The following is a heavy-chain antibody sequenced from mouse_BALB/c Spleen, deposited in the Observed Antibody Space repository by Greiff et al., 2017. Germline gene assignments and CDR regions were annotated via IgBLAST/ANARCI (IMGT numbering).Heavy chain of an antibody. V-gene: IGHV5-9-4*01. Sequence: EVQRVESGGGLVKPGGSLKLSCAASGFTFSSYAMSWVRQSPEKRLEWVAEISSGGSYTYYPDTVTGRFTISRDNAKNTLYLEMSSLRSEDTAMYYCARVMDYWGQGTSVTVSS. J-gene: IGHJ4*01. CDR3: ARVMDY. CDR2: ISSGGSYT. CDR1: GFTFSSYA.